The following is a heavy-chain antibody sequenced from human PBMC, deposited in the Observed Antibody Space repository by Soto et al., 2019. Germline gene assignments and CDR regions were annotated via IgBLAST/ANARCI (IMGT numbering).Heavy chain of an antibody. Sequence: GGSLRLSCAASGFTFSSYGMHWVRQAPGKGLEWVAVIWYDGSNKYYADSVKGRFTISRGNSKNTLYLQMNSLRAEDTAVYYCASGTTVTQYYYYGMDVWGQGTTVTVSS. CDR3: ASGTTVTQYYYYGMDV. J-gene: IGHJ6*02. V-gene: IGHV3-33*01. D-gene: IGHD4-17*01. CDR2: IWYDGSNK. CDR1: GFTFSSYG.